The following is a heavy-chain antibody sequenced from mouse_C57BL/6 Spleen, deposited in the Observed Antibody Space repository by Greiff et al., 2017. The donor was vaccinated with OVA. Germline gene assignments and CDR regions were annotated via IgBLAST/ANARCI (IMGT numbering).Heavy chain of an antibody. CDR1: GYTFTSYW. Sequence: QVQLQQPGAELVKPGASVKLSCKASGYTFTSYWMHWVKQRPGQGLEWIGMIHPNSGSTNYNEKFKSKATLTVDKSSSTAYMQLSSLTSEDSAVYYCRYYGSSYDYFDYWGQGTTLTVSS. D-gene: IGHD1-1*01. J-gene: IGHJ2*01. CDR3: RYYGSSYDYFDY. CDR2: IHPNSGST. V-gene: IGHV1-64*01.